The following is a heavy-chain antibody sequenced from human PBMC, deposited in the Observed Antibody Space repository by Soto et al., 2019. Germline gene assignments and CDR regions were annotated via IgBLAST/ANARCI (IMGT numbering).Heavy chain of an antibody. V-gene: IGHV3-11*05. D-gene: IGHD6-19*01. CDR1: GFTFSDYY. CDR3: ARGPGIAVAGTGGWFDP. J-gene: IGHJ5*02. CDR2: ISSSSSYT. Sequence: QVQLVESGGGLVKPGGSLRLSCAASGFTFSDYYMSWIRQAPGKGLEWVSYISSSSSYTNYADSVKGRFTISRDNAKNSLYLQRNSLRAEDTAVYYCARGPGIAVAGTGGWFDPWGQGTLVTVSS.